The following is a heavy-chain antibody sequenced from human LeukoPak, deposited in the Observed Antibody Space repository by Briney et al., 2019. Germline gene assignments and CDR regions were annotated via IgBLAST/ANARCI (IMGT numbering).Heavy chain of an antibody. CDR2: ISSSSSYT. V-gene: IGHV3-11*05. Sequence: GGSLRLSCAASGFTFSDYYMSWIRQAPGKGLEWVSYISSSSSYTNYADSVRGRFTISRDNAKNSLYLQMNSLRAEDTAVYYCARASDPWLQLTWGQGTLVTVSS. D-gene: IGHD5-24*01. J-gene: IGHJ5*02. CDR3: ARASDPWLQLT. CDR1: GFTFSDYY.